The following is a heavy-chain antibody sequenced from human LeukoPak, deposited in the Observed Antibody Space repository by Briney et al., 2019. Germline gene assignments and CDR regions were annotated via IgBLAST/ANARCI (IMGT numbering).Heavy chain of an antibody. D-gene: IGHD1-26*01. CDR1: GYTFNVYY. Sequence: ASVKVSFTASGYTFNVYYMHWVRQAPAQGLEWMGWINPNSGGTNYAQKFQGRVTMTRDTSISTAYMELSRLRSDDTAVYYCARFVVGAIWSEFDPWGQGTLVTVSS. J-gene: IGHJ5*02. CDR3: ARFVVGAIWSEFDP. V-gene: IGHV1-2*02. CDR2: INPNSGGT.